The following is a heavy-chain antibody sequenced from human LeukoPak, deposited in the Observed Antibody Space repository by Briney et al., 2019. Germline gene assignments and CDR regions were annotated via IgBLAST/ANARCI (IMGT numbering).Heavy chain of an antibody. CDR1: GFTFSSCE. D-gene: IGHD5-18*01. CDR2: ISSSGSAI. Sequence: GGSLRLSCAASGFTFSSCEMNWVRQAPGKGLEWVSYISSSGSAIYYADSVKGRFTISRDNAKNSLYLQMNSLRAEDTAVYYCAKRTRGYSYGTLDYWGQGTLVTVSS. J-gene: IGHJ4*02. V-gene: IGHV3-48*03. CDR3: AKRTRGYSYGTLDY.